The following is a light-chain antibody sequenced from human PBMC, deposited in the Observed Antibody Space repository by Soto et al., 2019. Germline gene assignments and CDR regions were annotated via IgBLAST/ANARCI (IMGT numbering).Light chain of an antibody. CDR3: QQYDNLPPLVT. J-gene: IGKJ3*01. V-gene: IGKV1-33*01. Sequence: DIQMTQSPSSLSASVGDRVTITCQASQDISNYLNWYQQKPGKATKLLIYDASNLETGVPSRFSGSGSGTDFTFTISSLQPEDIATYYCQQYDNLPPLVTFGPGTKVDIK. CDR1: QDISNY. CDR2: DAS.